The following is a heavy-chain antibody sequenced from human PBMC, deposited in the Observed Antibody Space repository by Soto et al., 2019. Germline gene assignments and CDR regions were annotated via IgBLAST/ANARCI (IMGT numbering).Heavy chain of an antibody. CDR2: IYSGGST. CDR1: GFTVSSNY. D-gene: IGHD3-22*01. J-gene: IGHJ6*02. V-gene: IGHV3-53*01. Sequence: GGSLRLSCAASGFTVSSNYMSWVRQAPGKGLEWVSVIYSGGSTYYADSVKGRFTISRDNSKNTLYLQMNSLRAEDTAVYYCARAYSSGTLDVWGQGTTVTVSS. CDR3: ARAYSSGTLDV.